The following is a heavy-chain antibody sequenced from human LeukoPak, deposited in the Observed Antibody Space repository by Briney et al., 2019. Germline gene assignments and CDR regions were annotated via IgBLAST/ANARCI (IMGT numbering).Heavy chain of an antibody. V-gene: IGHV4-39*01. CDR3: ASLYCSGGICYSGLGSADY. CDR2: IYYSGST. J-gene: IGHJ4*02. CDR1: GGSISSSGYY. Sequence: SETLSLTCTVSGGSISSSGYYWGWIRQPPGKGLEWIGSIYYSGSTYYNPSLRSRVTISVDTSKNQFSLKLSSVTAADTAVYFCASLYCSGGICYSGLGSADYWGRGTLVTVSS. D-gene: IGHD2-15*01.